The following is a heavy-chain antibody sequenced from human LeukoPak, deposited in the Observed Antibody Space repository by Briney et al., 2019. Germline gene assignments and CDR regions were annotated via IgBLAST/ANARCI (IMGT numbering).Heavy chain of an antibody. CDR2: INHSGST. CDR3: ARGDPENWFDP. D-gene: IGHD1-14*01. J-gene: IGHJ5*02. Sequence: SETLSLTCAVYGGSFSGYYWSWIRQPPGKELEWIGEINHSGSTNYNPSLKSRVTISVDTSKNQFSLKLSSVTAADTAVYYCARGDPENWFDPWGQGTLVTVSS. V-gene: IGHV4-34*01. CDR1: GGSFSGYY.